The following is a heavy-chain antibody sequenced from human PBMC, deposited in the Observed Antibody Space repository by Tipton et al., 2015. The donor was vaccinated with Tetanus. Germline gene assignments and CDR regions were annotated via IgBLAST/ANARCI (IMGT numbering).Heavy chain of an antibody. Sequence: TLSLTCTVSGGSLRGGDHYWSWIRQPPGKGLEWIGSIHDSGTTNYNPSLKSRLTMSVDTSNNLFSLKLTSVTAADTAVYYCARVQLSSSFLKYNWLDPWGQGTLVIVSA. J-gene: IGHJ5*02. D-gene: IGHD3-3*02. CDR3: ARVQLSSSFLKYNWLDP. V-gene: IGHV4-61*08. CDR2: IHDSGTT. CDR1: GGSLRGGDHY.